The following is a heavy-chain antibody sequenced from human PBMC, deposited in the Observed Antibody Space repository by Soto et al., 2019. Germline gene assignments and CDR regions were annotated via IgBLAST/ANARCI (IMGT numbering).Heavy chain of an antibody. D-gene: IGHD2-15*01. CDR2: INHSGST. J-gene: IGHJ4*02. V-gene: IGHV4-34*01. CDR1: GGSFSGYY. CDR3: ARELKYGGAFDY. Sequence: PSETLSLTCAVYGGSFSGYYWSWIRQPPGKGLEWIGEINHSGSTNYNPSLKSRVTISVDTSKNQFSLKLSSVTAADTAVYYCARELKYGGAFDYWGQGTLVTVSS.